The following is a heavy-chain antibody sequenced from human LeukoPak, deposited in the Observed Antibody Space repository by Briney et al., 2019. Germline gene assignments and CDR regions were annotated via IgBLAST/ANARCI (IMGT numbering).Heavy chain of an antibody. CDR1: GFTFSSYG. CDR3: ARERDGFDI. V-gene: IGHV3-30*05. Sequence: GGSLRLSCAASGFTFSSYGMHWVRQAPGQGLEWMAVISYNGGFKYHADSVKGRFSISRDNSENTLYLQMNSLRAEDTALYYCARERDGFDIWGQGTVVTVS. J-gene: IGHJ3*02. CDR2: ISYNGGFK.